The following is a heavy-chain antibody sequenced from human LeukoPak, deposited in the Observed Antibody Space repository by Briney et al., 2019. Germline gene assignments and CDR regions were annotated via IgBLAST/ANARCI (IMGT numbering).Heavy chain of an antibody. CDR1: GFTFSSYW. D-gene: IGHD3-16*01. V-gene: IGHV3-23*01. Sequence: GGSLRLSCAASGFTFSSYWMSWVRQAPGKGLEWVSAISGSGGSTYYADSVKGRFTISRDNSRDTLYLQMNSLRAEDTAVYYCAKGYYDYVWGSYYFDYWGQGTLVTVSS. J-gene: IGHJ4*02. CDR2: ISGSGGST. CDR3: AKGYYDYVWGSYYFDY.